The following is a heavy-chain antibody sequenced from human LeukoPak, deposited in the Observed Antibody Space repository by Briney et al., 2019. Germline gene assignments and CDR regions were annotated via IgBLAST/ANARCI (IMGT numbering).Heavy chain of an antibody. CDR3: ARTDWAVDYYFDY. D-gene: IGHD2-21*01. CDR1: GGSVSSGSYY. V-gene: IGHV4-61*01. J-gene: IGHJ4*02. CDR2: IYYSGST. Sequence: SETLSLTCTLSGGSVSSGSYYWSWIRQPPGKRLEWIGYIYYSGSTNYNPSLKSRVTISVDTSKNQFSLKLSSVTAADTAVYFCARTDWAVDYYFDYWGQGTLVTVSS.